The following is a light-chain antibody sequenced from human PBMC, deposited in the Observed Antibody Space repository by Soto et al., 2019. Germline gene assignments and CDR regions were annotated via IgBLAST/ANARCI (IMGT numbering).Light chain of an antibody. J-gene: IGLJ1*01. CDR3: SSFTTSRAYV. CDR2: EVS. V-gene: IGLV2-14*01. CDR1: SGDIGAYNY. Sequence: QSVLTQPASVSGCPGQSITISCTGTSGDIGAYNYVFWYQQQSGKAPKLIIYEVSYRPSGVSNRFSGSKSGNTASLTISGLQAEDEADYYCSSFTTSRAYVFGLGTKVTVL.